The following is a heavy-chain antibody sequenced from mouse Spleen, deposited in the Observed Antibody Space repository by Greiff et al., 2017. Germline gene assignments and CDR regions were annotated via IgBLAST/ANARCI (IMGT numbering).Heavy chain of an antibody. Sequence: QVQLQQPGAELVKPGASVKLSCKASGYTFTSYWMHWVKQRPGRGLEWIGRIDPKRGGTEYNEKFKSKATLTVDKPSSTAYMQLSSLTSEDSAVYYWSRGVRRLDAMDYWGQGTSGTGSS. CDR3: SRGVRRLDAMDY. D-gene: IGHD2-14*01. J-gene: IGHJ4*01. V-gene: IGHV1-72*01. CDR2: IDPKRGGT. CDR1: GYTFTSYW.